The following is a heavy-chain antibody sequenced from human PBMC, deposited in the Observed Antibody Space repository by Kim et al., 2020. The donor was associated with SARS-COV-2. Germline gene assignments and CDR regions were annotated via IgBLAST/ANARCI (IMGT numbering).Heavy chain of an antibody. CDR3: AADQGYSYGEGAYYYGMDV. CDR2: IVVGSGNT. V-gene: IGHV1-58*01. Sequence: SVKVSCKASGFTFTSSAVQWVRQARGQRLEWIGWIVVGSGNTNYAQKFQERVTITRDMSTSTAYMELSSLRSEDTAVYYCAADQGYSYGEGAYYYGMDVWGQGTTVTVSS. J-gene: IGHJ6*02. D-gene: IGHD5-18*01. CDR1: GFTFTSSA.